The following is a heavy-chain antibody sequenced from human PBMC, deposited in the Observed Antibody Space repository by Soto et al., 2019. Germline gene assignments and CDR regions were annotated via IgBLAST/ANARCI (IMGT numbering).Heavy chain of an antibody. CDR2: INHSGST. V-gene: IGHV4-34*01. CDR1: GGSFSGYY. D-gene: IGHD3-10*01. J-gene: IGHJ5*02. CDR3: ARDVLLWFGELKVKGWFDP. Sequence: QVQLQQWGAGLLKPSETLSLTCAVYGGSFSGYYWSWIRQPPGKGLEWIGEINHSGSTNYNPSLKSRFTISVDTSKNQFSLKLSSVTAADTAVYYCARDVLLWFGELKVKGWFDPWGQGTLVTVSS.